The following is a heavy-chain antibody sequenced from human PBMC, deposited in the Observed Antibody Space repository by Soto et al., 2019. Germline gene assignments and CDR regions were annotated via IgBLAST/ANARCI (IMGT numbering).Heavy chain of an antibody. V-gene: IGHV4-30-2*01. J-gene: IGHJ3*02. Sequence: KSSETLSLTCAVSGGSISSGGYSWSWIRQPPGKGLEWIGYIYHSGSTYYNPSLKSRVTISVDRSKNQFSLKLSSVTAADTAVYYCARARDSSSRPGYAFDIWGQGTMVTVSS. CDR3: ARARDSSSRPGYAFDI. D-gene: IGHD6-6*01. CDR1: GGSISSGGYS. CDR2: IYHSGST.